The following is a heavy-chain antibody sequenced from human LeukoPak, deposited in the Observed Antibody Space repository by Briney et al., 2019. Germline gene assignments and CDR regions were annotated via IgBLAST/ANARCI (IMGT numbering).Heavy chain of an antibody. Sequence: GGSLRLSCAASGFNFSTYAMNWVRQAPGKGLEWVSFISSSGGTTYYGDSVKGRFTISRDNSKSTPYLQLNSLRAEDTAVYYCARDDFWSAHWGQGTLVIVSS. CDR2: ISSSGGTT. CDR1: GFNFSTYA. CDR3: ARDDFWSAH. V-gene: IGHV3-23*01. D-gene: IGHD3-3*01. J-gene: IGHJ4*02.